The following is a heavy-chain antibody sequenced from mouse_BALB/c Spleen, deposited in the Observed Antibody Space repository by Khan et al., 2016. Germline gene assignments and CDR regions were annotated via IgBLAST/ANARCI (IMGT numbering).Heavy chain of an antibody. CDR2: INPSSGYT. V-gene: IGHV1-4*01. CDR1: GYTFTSYT. D-gene: IGHD1-1*01. CDR3: ARGGYYYGSSYYAMDY. Sequence: QVQLQQSGAELARPGASVKMSCKASGYTFTSYTMHWVKQRPGQGLEWIGYINPSSGYTNYNQKFKDKATLTADKSSSTAYMQLSSLTSEDSAVYYWARGGYYYGSSYYAMDYWGQGTSVTVSS. J-gene: IGHJ4*01.